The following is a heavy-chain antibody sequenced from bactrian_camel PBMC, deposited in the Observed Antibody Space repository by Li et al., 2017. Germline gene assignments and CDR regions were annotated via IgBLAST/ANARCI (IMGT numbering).Heavy chain of an antibody. D-gene: IGHD5*01. J-gene: IGHJ4*01. V-gene: IGHV3-2*01. CDR1: GFTFSNFY. CDR2: IYSDGSNT. CDR3: LSSLGSDEGY. Sequence: VQLVESGGGLVQPGGSLRLSCVCSGFTFSNFYISWVRQAAGKGLEWVSSIYSDGSNTYYADSVKGRFTISRDNAKNAVYVQMNSLKPGDTAMYYCLSSLGSDEGYWGQGTQVTVS.